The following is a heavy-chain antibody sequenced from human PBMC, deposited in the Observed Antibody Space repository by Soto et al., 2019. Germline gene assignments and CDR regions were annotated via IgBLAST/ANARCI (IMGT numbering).Heavy chain of an antibody. CDR2: INSDGSTT. V-gene: IGHV3-74*01. D-gene: IGHD1-26*01. CDR1: GFTFSSHW. CDR3: ARGQEGGSYFLAFDI. Sequence: EVQLVESGGGLVQPGGSLRLSCAASGFTFSSHWMHLFRQVPGKGLVWVSRINSDGSTTTYADSVKGRFTISRDNAKDTLYLQMNSLRAEDTAVYSCARGQEGGSYFLAFDICGQGTMVTVSS. J-gene: IGHJ3*02.